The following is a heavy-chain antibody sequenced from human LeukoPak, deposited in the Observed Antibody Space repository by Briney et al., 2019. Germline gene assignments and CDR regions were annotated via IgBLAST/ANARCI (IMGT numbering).Heavy chain of an antibody. J-gene: IGHJ6*02. CDR2: IYSGGST. V-gene: IGHV3-66*01. CDR3: ARDPVGAIGYGMDV. D-gene: IGHD1-26*01. Sequence: GGSLRLSCAASGFTVSSNYMSWVRQAPGKGLEWVSVIYSGGSTYYADSVKGRYTISRDTSKNTLYLQMNSLRAEDTAVYYCARDPVGAIGYGMDVWGQGTTVTVSS. CDR1: GFTVSSNY.